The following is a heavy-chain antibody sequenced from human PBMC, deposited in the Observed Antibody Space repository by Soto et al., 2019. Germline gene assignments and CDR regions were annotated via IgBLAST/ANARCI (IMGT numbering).Heavy chain of an antibody. J-gene: IGHJ5*02. CDR2: IYYSGST. CDR3: VKGGSSKFDP. Sequence: SETLSLTCTVSGGSISSHYWSWIRQPPGRGLEWIGYIYYSGSTNYNPSLKGRVTISVDTSKNQFSLKLTSVTAADTAVYYCVKGGSSKFDPWGQGSLVTVSS. CDR1: GGSISSHY. D-gene: IGHD1-26*01. V-gene: IGHV4-59*11.